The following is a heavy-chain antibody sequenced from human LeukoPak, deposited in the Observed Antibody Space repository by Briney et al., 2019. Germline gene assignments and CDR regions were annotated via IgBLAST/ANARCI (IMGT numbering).Heavy chain of an antibody. CDR1: GGSISSSSYY. V-gene: IGHV4-39*01. CDR3: ARHGRWELRYYFDY. CDR2: IYYSGST. D-gene: IGHD1-26*01. J-gene: IGHJ4*02. Sequence: PSETLSLTCTVSGGSISSSSYYWGWIRQPPGKGLEWIGSIYYSGSTYYNPFLKSRVTISVDTSKNQFSLKLSSVTAADTAVYYCARHGRWELRYYFDYWGQGTLVTVSS.